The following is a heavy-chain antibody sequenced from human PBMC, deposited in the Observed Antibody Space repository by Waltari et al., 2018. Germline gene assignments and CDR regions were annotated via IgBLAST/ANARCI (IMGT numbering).Heavy chain of an antibody. D-gene: IGHD3-10*01. J-gene: IGHJ5*02. V-gene: IGHV3-23*04. CDR3: TKDAYDSPNHYPPTWFDP. CDR1: GFSFGYTA. CDR2: ISGTGDGT. Sequence: DVQLAEYGGGLVQPGGSLRLSCVASGFSFGYTAMHWVRQATGKAPEWVAIISGTGDGTFYSNSVSGRFTISRDNSRNTLYLQMNDLKTEDTAVYYCTKDAYDSPNHYPPTWFDPWGHGTLVTVSS.